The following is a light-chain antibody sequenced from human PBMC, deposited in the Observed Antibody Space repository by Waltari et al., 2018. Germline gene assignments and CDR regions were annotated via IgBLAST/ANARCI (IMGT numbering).Light chain of an antibody. CDR2: WAS. CDR1: QSVLYSSSNKNY. J-gene: IGKJ3*01. V-gene: IGKV4-1*01. Sequence: DIVMTQSPDSLAVSLGERATINCKSSQSVLYSSSNKNYLSWYQQKPGQPPKLLIYWASTRESEVPDRFTGGGSGTDFTLTISSLQAEDVAVYYCYRHFITPFAFGPGTRVDIK. CDR3: YRHFITPFA.